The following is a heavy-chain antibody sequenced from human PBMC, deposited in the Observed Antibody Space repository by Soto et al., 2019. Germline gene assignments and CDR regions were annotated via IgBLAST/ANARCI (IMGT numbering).Heavy chain of an antibody. CDR2: IYPGDSDT. D-gene: IGHD5-18*01. CDR1: GYSFTSYW. CDR3: ARATQGYSYGYNYFDY. J-gene: IGHJ4*02. Sequence: PGESLKISCKGSGYSFTSYWIGWVRQMPGKGLEWMGIIYPGDSDTRYSPSFQGQVTISADKSISTAYLQWSSLKASDTAMYYCARATQGYSYGYNYFDYRARGTLVTVSS. V-gene: IGHV5-51*01.